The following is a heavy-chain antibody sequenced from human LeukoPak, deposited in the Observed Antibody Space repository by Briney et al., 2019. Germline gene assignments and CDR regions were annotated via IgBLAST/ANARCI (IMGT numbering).Heavy chain of an antibody. CDR2: IYYSGTT. V-gene: IGHV4-39*01. Sequence: SETLSLTCTVSGGSISSSNYYWGWIRQPPGKGLEWIGGIYYSGTTYYNPSLKSRVTISVDTSKNQYSLKLSSVTAADTAVYYCARPGEQWLVLGPLDYWGQGTLVTVSS. D-gene: IGHD6-19*01. CDR3: ARPGEQWLVLGPLDY. CDR1: GGSISSSNYY. J-gene: IGHJ4*02.